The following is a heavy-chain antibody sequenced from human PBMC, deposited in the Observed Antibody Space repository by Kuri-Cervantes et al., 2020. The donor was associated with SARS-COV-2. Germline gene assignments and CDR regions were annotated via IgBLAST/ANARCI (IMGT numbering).Heavy chain of an antibody. Sequence: ESLKISCAVSGYSIGSGYYWGWIRQPPGKGLEWIGEINHSGSTNYNPSLKSRVTISVDTSKNQFSLKLSSVTAADTAVYYCAREWAVVNYFDYWGQGTLVTVSS. J-gene: IGHJ4*02. CDR1: GYSIGSGYY. CDR3: AREWAVVNYFDY. CDR2: INHSGST. V-gene: IGHV4-38-2*02. D-gene: IGHD4-23*01.